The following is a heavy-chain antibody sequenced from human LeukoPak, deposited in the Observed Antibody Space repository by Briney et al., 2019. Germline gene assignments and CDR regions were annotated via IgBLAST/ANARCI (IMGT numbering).Heavy chain of an antibody. D-gene: IGHD6-13*01. V-gene: IGHV1-69*13. CDR3: ASHNSSSWYGYFQH. CDR1: GYTFTSYG. CDR2: IIPIFGTA. Sequence: ASVKVSCKASGYTFTSYGISWVRQAPGQGLEWMGGIIPIFGTANYAQKFQGRVTITADESTSTAYMELSSLRSEDTAVYYCASHNSSSWYGYFQHWGQGTLVTVSS. J-gene: IGHJ1*01.